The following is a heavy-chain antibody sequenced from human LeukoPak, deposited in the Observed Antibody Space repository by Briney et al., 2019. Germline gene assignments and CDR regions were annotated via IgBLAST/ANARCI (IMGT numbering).Heavy chain of an antibody. CDR1: GGSISSSSYY. Sequence: PSETLSLTCTVSGGSISSSSYYWGWIRQPPGKGLEWIGEINHSGSTNYNPSLRSRVTISVDTSKNQFSLKLSSVTAADTAVYYCARVRRSTITFGGVIVIFDYWGQGTLVTVSS. CDR3: ARVRRSTITFGGVIVIFDY. V-gene: IGHV4-39*07. J-gene: IGHJ4*02. D-gene: IGHD3-16*02. CDR2: INHSGST.